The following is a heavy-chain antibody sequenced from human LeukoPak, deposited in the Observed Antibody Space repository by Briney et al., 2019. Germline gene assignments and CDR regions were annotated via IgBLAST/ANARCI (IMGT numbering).Heavy chain of an antibody. CDR3: ARASSPNYDFWSGYYSGNWFDP. Sequence: SQTLSLTCAVSGGSISSSGYSWSWIRQPPGKGLEWIGYIYHSGSTYYNPSLKSRVTISVDRSKNQFSLKLSSVTAADTAVYYCARASSPNYDFWSGYYSGNWFDPWGQGTLVTVSS. D-gene: IGHD3-3*01. V-gene: IGHV4-30-2*01. CDR2: IYHSGST. CDR1: GGSISSSGYS. J-gene: IGHJ5*02.